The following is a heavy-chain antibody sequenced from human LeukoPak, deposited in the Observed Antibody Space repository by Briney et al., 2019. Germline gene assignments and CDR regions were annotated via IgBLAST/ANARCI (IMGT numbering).Heavy chain of an antibody. CDR3: ARITGYSSSWYDYYGMDV. V-gene: IGHV1-8*01. D-gene: IGHD6-13*01. J-gene: IGHJ6*02. CDR1: GYTFTSYD. CDR2: MNPNSGNT. Sequence: ASVKVSCKASGYTFTSYDINWVRQATGQGLEWMGWMNPNSGNTGYAQKFQGRVTMTRNTSISTAYMELSSLRSEDTAVYYCARITGYSSSWYDYYGMDVWGQGTTVTVSS.